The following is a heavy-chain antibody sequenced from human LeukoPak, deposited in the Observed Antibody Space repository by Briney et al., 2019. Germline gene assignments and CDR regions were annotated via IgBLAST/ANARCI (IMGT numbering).Heavy chain of an antibody. CDR3: ARHGRGVLRYFD. J-gene: IGHJ4*02. Sequence: PSETLSLTCTVSGGSISSSSYYWGWIRQPPGKGLEWIGSIYYSGSTYYNPSLKSRVTISVDTSKNQFSLKLSSVTAADTAMYYCARHGRGVLRYFDWGQGTLVTVSS. CDR1: GGSISSSSYY. CDR2: IYYSGST. D-gene: IGHD3-9*01. V-gene: IGHV4-39*01.